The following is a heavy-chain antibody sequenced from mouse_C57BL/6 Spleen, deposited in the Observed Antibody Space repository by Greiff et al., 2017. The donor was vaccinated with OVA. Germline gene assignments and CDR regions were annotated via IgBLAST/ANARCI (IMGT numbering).Heavy chain of an antibody. V-gene: IGHV14-2*01. CDR2: IDPEDGET. J-gene: IGHJ2*01. CDR3: ARGEFITTAPYYFDY. D-gene: IGHD1-1*01. Sequence: EVKLMESGAELVKPGASVKLSCTASGFNIKDYYMHWVKQRTEQGLEWIGRIDPEDGETKYAPKFQGKATITADTSSNTAYLQLSSLTSEDTAVYYCARGEFITTAPYYFDYWGQGTTLTVSS. CDR1: GFNIKDYY.